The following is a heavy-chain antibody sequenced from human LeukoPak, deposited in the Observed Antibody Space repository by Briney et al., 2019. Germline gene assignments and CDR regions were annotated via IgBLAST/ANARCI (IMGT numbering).Heavy chain of an antibody. Sequence: GESLKISCKGSGYTLTNYWIGWVRQMPGKGLEWMGIIYAADSDTKYSPSFQGQVTISADKSISTAYLQWSSLKASDTAIYYCARGGSSHWYEFDSWGQGTLVTVSS. D-gene: IGHD6-19*01. CDR2: IYAADSDT. CDR3: ARGGSSHWYEFDS. CDR1: GYTLTNYW. J-gene: IGHJ4*02. V-gene: IGHV5-51*01.